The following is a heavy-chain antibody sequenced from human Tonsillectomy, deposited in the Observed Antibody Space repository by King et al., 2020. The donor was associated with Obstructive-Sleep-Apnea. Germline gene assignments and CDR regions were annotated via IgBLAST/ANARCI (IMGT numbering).Heavy chain of an antibody. CDR1: GFTFSSYS. V-gene: IGHV3-21*01. CDR2: ISSSSSYI. Sequence: VQLVESGGGLVKPGASLRLSCAASGFTFSSYSMNWVRQAPGKGLEWVSSISSSSSYIYYADSVKGRFTISRDNAKNSLYLQMNSLRAEDTAVYYCARDKGDYLDYWGQGTLVTVSS. CDR3: ARDKGDYLDY. J-gene: IGHJ4*02.